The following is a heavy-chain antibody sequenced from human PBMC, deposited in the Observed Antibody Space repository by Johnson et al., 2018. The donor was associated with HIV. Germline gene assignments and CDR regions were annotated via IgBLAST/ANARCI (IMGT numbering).Heavy chain of an antibody. D-gene: IGHD4-17*01. J-gene: IGHJ3*01. Sequence: VQLVESGGGLVQPGRSLRLSCAASGFTFDDYALHWIRQAPGKGLEWVSGISWNGANRGYADSVKGRFTISRDDASNSLYLLIDSLRTEDTALYYCAKDMAYGDYLFRNAFDVWGQGTMVTVSS. V-gene: IGHV3-9*01. CDR2: ISWNGANR. CDR3: AKDMAYGDYLFRNAFDV. CDR1: GFTFDDYA.